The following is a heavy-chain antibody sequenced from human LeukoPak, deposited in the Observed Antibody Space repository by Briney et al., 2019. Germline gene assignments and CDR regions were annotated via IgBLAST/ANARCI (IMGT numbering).Heavy chain of an antibody. CDR2: ISGSGGTT. D-gene: IGHD2-8*02. V-gene: IGHV3-23*01. CDR3: ATYRQVLLPFES. CDR1: GLTFSSSD. J-gene: IGHJ4*02. Sequence: SGVSLRLSCATSGLTFSSSDMSWVRQAPGKGLEWVSGISGSGGTTHYADSVRGRFTISRDNSKSTLSLQMNSLRAEDTAIYYCATYRQVLLPFESWGQGTLVTVSS.